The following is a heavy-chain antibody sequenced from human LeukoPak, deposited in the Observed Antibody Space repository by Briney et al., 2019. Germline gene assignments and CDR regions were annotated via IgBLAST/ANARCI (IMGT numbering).Heavy chain of an antibody. CDR2: IYYSGST. CDR3: ARDYYDSSGRHAFDI. Sequence: SETLSLTRSVSGGSISSSSYYWGWIRQPPGKGLEWIGSIYYSGSTYYNPSLKSRVTISVDTSKNQFSLKLSSVTAADTAVYYCARDYYDSSGRHAFDIWGQGTMVTVSS. V-gene: IGHV4-39*07. CDR1: GGSISSSSYY. J-gene: IGHJ3*02. D-gene: IGHD3-22*01.